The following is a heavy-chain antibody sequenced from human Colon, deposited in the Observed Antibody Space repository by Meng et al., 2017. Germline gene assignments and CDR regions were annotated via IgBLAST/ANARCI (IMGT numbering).Heavy chain of an antibody. D-gene: IGHD1-26*01. V-gene: IGHV4-38-2*02. Sequence: SETLSLTCTVSDYSISSSYYWGWVRQSPGKGLEYIGGISHSGNTYYNPSLKSRVTISKDTSENQFSLGLSSVTAADTAIYYCARCDVGLPFDYWGPGTVVTVSS. J-gene: IGHJ4*02. CDR1: DYSISSSYY. CDR3: ARCDVGLPFDY. CDR2: ISHSGNT.